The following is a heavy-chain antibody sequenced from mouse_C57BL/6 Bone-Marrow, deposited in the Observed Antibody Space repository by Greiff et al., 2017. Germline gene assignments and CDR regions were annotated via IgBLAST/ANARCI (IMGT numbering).Heavy chain of an antibody. CDR2: IHPSGSDT. V-gene: IGHV1-74*01. CDR3: AILPLYYFDY. CDR1: GYTFTSYG. Sequence: QVQLQQPGAELVKPGASVKVSCTASGYTFTSYGMYWVKQRPGQGLEWIGRIHPSGSDTNYNQKLKGQITISGDNSSSTAYMQLSSLTSEDTAVYYCAILPLYYFDYWGQGTTLTVSS. J-gene: IGHJ2*01.